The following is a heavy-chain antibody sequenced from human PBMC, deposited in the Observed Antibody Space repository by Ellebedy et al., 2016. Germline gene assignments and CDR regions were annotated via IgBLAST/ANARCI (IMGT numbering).Heavy chain of an antibody. CDR2: ISSSSSYI. CDR3: AKAATPSGWSSLDV. J-gene: IGHJ6*02. CDR1: GFTFSSYS. V-gene: IGHV3-21*01. D-gene: IGHD6-19*01. Sequence: GESLKISXAASGFTFSSYSMNWVRQAPGKGLEWVSSISSSSSYIYYADSVKGRFTISRDNAKNSLYLQMNSLRAEDTAVYYCAKAATPSGWSSLDVWGQGTTVTVSS.